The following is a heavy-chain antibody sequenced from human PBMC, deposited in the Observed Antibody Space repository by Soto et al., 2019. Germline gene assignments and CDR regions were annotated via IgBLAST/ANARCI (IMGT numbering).Heavy chain of an antibody. J-gene: IGHJ3*02. CDR1: GGTFSSYT. Sequence: QVQLVQSGAEVKKPGSSVKVSCKASGGTFSSYTISWVRQAPGQGLEWMGRIIPILGIANYAQKFQGRVTITADKSTSTAYMELSSLRSEATAVYYCARAISASAAFDIWGQGTMVTVSS. CDR2: IIPILGIA. V-gene: IGHV1-69*02. CDR3: ARAISASAAFDI.